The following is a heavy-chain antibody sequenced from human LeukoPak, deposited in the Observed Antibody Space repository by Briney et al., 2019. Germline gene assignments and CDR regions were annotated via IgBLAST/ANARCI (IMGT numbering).Heavy chain of an antibody. CDR2: ISYDGSNK. CDR3: ARRLREHDAFDI. D-gene: IGHD4-17*01. CDR1: GFTFSSYA. J-gene: IGHJ3*02. V-gene: IGHV3-30*04. Sequence: GGSLRLSCAASGFTFSSYAMHWVRQAPGKGLEGAAVISYDGSNKYYADSVKGRFTISRDNSKNTLYLQMNSLRAEDTAVYYCARRLREHDAFDIWGQGTMVTVSS.